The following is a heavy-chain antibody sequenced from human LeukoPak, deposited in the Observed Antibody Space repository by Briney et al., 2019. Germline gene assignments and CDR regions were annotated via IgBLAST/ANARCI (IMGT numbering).Heavy chain of an antibody. Sequence: PGGSLRLSCAASGFTFSSYWMSWVRQAPGKGLEWVANIKQDGSEKYYVDSVKVRFTISRDNAKNSLYLQMNSLRAEDTAVYYCAREHDYGDYVTEYYFDYWGQGTLVTVSS. V-gene: IGHV3-7*03. J-gene: IGHJ4*02. CDR2: IKQDGSEK. D-gene: IGHD4-17*01. CDR1: GFTFSSYW. CDR3: AREHDYGDYVTEYYFDY.